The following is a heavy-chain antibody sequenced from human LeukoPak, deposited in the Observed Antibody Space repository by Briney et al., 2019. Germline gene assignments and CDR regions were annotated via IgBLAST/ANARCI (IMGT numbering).Heavy chain of an antibody. Sequence: SETLSLTCTVSGGSISSYYWSWIRQPPGKGLEWIGYIYYSGSTNYNPSLKSRVTISADTSKNHFSLKLNSVTAADAAVYYCARSSGHDLAFWGQGTLVTVSS. V-gene: IGHV4-59*08. CDR2: IYYSGST. D-gene: IGHD5-12*01. J-gene: IGHJ4*02. CDR1: GGSISSYY. CDR3: ARSSGHDLAF.